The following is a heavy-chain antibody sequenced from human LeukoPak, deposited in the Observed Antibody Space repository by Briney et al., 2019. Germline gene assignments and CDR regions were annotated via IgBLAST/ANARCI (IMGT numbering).Heavy chain of an antibody. V-gene: IGHV1-46*01. CDR3: ARDREGFDY. J-gene: IGHJ4*02. Sequence: ASVTVSFKASGYTFTSNYIHWVRQAPGQGLEWMGMIYPRDGSTSYAQKFQGRVTVTRDTSTSTVHMELSGLRSEDTAVYYCARDREGFDYWGQGTLVTVSS. CDR1: GYTFTSNY. CDR2: IYPRDGST.